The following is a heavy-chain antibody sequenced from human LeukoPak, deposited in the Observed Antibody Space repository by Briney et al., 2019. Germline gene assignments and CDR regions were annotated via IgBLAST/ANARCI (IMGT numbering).Heavy chain of an antibody. D-gene: IGHD1-26*01. Sequence: SETLSLTCTVSGGSISSGSYYWSWIRQPPGKRLEWIGCVYSSGSVNYNPSLKSRLTMSVDTSKNQVSLKLRSVTTADTAVYFCARGSYIFGYWGQGRLVTVSS. CDR3: ARGSYIFGY. J-gene: IGHJ4*02. V-gene: IGHV4-61*01. CDR1: GGSISSGSYY. CDR2: VYSSGSV.